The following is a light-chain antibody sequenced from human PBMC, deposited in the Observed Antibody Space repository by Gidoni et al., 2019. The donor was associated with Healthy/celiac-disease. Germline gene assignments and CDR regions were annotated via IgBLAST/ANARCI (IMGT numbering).Light chain of an antibody. CDR3: SSYTSSSTLVV. Sequence: QSALTQPASVSGSPGQSITISCTGTSSDVAGYNYVSCYQQHPGKAPKLMIYEVSNRHSGVSNRFSGSKSGNTASLTISGLQAEDEADYYCSSYTSSSTLVVFGGGTKLTVL. CDR1: SSDVAGYNY. V-gene: IGLV2-14*01. CDR2: EVS. J-gene: IGLJ2*01.